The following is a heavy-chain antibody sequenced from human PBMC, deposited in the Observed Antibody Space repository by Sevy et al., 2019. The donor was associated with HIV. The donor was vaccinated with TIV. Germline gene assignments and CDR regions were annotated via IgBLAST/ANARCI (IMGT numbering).Heavy chain of an antibody. Sequence: SETLXLXCTVXXXXISSYYWXXXXXPXXXXLEXXXXXYXXXSTNYNPSLKSRVTISVDTSKNQFSLKLSSVTAADTAVYYCASXNLXXXAVXXXXWGXGTLVTVSS. D-gene: IGHD1-7*01. J-gene: IGHJ4*02. CDR1: XXXISSYY. V-gene: IGHV4-59*01. CDR3: ASXNLXXXAVXXXX. CDR2: XYXXXST.